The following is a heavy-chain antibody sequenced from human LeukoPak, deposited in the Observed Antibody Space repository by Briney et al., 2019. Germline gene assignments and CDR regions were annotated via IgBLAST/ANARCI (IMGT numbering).Heavy chain of an antibody. V-gene: IGHV3-30*02. CDR1: GFTFSSYS. J-gene: IGHJ4*02. D-gene: IGHD3-10*01. Sequence: GGSLRLSCAASGFTFSSYSMHWVRQAPGKGLEWVTFIRYDGSDKYYADSVKGRFTVSRDNSKNTLYLQMDSLRPEDTAVYYCARDPRLFGSGTYLEYWGQGTLVTVSS. CDR2: IRYDGSDK. CDR3: ARDPRLFGSGTYLEY.